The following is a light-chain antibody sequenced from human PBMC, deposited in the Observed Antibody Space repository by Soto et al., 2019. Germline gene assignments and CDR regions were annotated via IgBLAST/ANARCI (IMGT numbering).Light chain of an antibody. CDR1: SSDVGGYNY. V-gene: IGLV2-14*01. J-gene: IGLJ1*01. CDR2: DVT. Sequence: QSVLTQPASVSGSPGQSITISCPGTSSDVGGYNYVSCYQQHPGKAPKLMIYDVTNRPSGVPNRFSGSKSGNTASLTISGLQAEDEADYYCSFYTTSSTYVFGTGTKVTGL. CDR3: SFYTTSSTYV.